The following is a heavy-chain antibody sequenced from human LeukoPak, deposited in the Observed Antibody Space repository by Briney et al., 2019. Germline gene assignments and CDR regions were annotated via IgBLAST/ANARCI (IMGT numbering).Heavy chain of an antibody. J-gene: IGHJ6*03. CDR1: GFTFSSYT. V-gene: IGHV3-21*01. CDR3: AREDPSGYMDV. Sequence: GGSLRLSCAASGFTFSSYTMNWVRQAPGKGLEWVSSISSSSSYIYYADSVKGRFTISRDNAKKSLYLQMNSLRAEDTAVYYCAREDPSGYMDVWGKETTVTVSS. CDR2: ISSSSSYI.